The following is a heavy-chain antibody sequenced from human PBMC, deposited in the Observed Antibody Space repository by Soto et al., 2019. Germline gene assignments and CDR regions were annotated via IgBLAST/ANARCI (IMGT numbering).Heavy chain of an antibody. D-gene: IGHD3-22*01. J-gene: IGHJ3*02. V-gene: IGHV4-59*02. CDR2: IYNGGTT. Sequence: QVQLQESGPGLVKPSETLSLTCTVSGGSVSSYYWSWIRQHPGKGLEWIAYIYNGGTTSYNPSLKSRVTISEHTSKSQVSQKLSSVTAADTAVYYCARTYTYYYDSLTPRVAFDIWGQGKMVTVSS. CDR3: ARTYTYYYDSLTPRVAFDI. CDR1: GGSVSSYY.